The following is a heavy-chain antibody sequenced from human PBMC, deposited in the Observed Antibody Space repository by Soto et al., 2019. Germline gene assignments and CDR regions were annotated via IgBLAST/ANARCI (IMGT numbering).Heavy chain of an antibody. CDR2: IYYSGST. Sequence: SETLSLTCTVSGGSISSSSYYWGWIRQPPGKGLEWIGSIYYSGSTYYNPSLKSRVTISVDTSKNQFSLKLSSVTAADTAVYYCATQSAYSYGSNWFDPWGQGTLVTVSS. D-gene: IGHD5-18*01. V-gene: IGHV4-39*01. CDR3: ATQSAYSYGSNWFDP. J-gene: IGHJ5*02. CDR1: GGSISSSSYY.